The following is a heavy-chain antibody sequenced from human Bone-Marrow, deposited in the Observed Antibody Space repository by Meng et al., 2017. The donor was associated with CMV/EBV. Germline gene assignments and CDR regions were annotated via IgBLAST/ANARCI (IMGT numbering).Heavy chain of an antibody. J-gene: IGHJ3*02. Sequence: GGSLRLSCAASGFTFSSYAMHWVRQAPGKGLEWVAVISYDGSNKYYADSVKGRFTISRDNSKNTLYLQMNSLRAEDTAVYYCAREKWLLQETTDDAFAIWGQGKMVNVAS. CDR3: AREKWLLQETTDDAFAI. V-gene: IGHV3-30*04. CDR1: GFTFSSYA. CDR2: ISYDGSNK. D-gene: IGHD3-22*01.